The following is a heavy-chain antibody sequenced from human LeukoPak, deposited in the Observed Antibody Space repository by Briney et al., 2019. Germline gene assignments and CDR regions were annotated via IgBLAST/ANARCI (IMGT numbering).Heavy chain of an antibody. J-gene: IGHJ4*02. D-gene: IGHD2-15*01. CDR3: ARRIVVVVAATYIDY. CDR2: INHSGST. Sequence: SETLSLTCAVYGGSFSGYYWSWIRQPPGKGLEWIGEINHSGSTNYNPSPKSRVTISVDTSKNQFSLKLSSVTAADTAVYYCARRIVVVVAATYIDYWGQGTLVTVSS. V-gene: IGHV4-34*01. CDR1: GGSFSGYY.